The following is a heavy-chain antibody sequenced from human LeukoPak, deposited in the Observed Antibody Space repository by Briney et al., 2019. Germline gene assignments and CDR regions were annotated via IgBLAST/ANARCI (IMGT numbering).Heavy chain of an antibody. Sequence: GGSLRLSRAASGFTFSNYAMHWVRQAPGKGLEWVAIISYDGNNKYYANSVKGRFTISRDNSKNTLFLQMNSLRAEDTAVYYCARVVDTAMVLPDYWGQGTLVIVSS. CDR1: GFTFSNYA. V-gene: IGHV3-30-3*01. J-gene: IGHJ4*02. CDR3: ARVVDTAMVLPDY. CDR2: ISYDGNNK. D-gene: IGHD5-18*01.